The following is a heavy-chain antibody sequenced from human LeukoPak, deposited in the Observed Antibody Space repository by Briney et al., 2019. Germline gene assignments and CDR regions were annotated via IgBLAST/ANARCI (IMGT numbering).Heavy chain of an antibody. D-gene: IGHD3-10*01. CDR2: IYYSGST. CDR1: GGSISSGDYY. CDR3: ARADLRVTMVRGSARYFDY. Sequence: SETLSLTCTVSGGSISSGDYYWSWIRQPPGKGLEWIGYIYYSGSTYYNPSLKSRVTISVDTSKNQFSLKLSSVTAADTAVYYCARADLRVTMVRGSARYFDYWGQGTLVTVSS. J-gene: IGHJ4*02. V-gene: IGHV4-30-4*01.